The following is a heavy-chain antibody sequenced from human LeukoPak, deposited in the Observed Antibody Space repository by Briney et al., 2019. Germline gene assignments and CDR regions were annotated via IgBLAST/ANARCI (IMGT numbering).Heavy chain of an antibody. CDR2: IYYSGST. D-gene: IGHD3-3*01. J-gene: IGHJ6*03. CDR3: ARDSRREGDDFWSGYTDYHYYYYMDV. Sequence: PSETLSLTCTVSGGSISSSSYYWGWIRQPPGKGLEWIGSIYYSGSTYYNPSLKSRVTISVDTSKNQFSLKLSSVTAADTAVYYCARDSRREGDDFWSGYTDYHYYYYMDVWGKGTTVTVSS. CDR1: GGSISSSSYY. V-gene: IGHV4-39*07.